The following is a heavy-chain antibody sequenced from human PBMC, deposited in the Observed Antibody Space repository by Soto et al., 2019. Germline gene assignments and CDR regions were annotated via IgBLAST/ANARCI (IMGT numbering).Heavy chain of an antibody. CDR2: ISAYNGNT. CDR1: GYTFTSYG. Sequence: ASVKVSCKASGYTFTSYGISWVRQAPGQGLEWMGWISAYNGNTNYAQKLQGRVTMTTDTSTSTAYMELRSLRSDDTAVYYCARGDSSGWKTYYFDYWGQGTLVTVSS. D-gene: IGHD6-19*01. V-gene: IGHV1-18*01. CDR3: ARGDSSGWKTYYFDY. J-gene: IGHJ4*02.